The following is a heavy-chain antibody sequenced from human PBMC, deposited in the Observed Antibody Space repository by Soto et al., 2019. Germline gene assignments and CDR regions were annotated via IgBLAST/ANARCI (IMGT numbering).Heavy chain of an antibody. CDR3: AILGYYSGGSCDWRFDP. CDR1: GGTFSSYT. CDR2: IIPILGIA. Sequence: QVQLVQSGAEVKKPGSSVKVSCKASGGTFSSYTISWVRQAPGQGLEWMGRIIPILGIANYAQKFQGRVTITADKSTSTAYMELSSLRSEDTAVYYCAILGYYSGGSCDWRFDPWGQGTLVTVSS. D-gene: IGHD2-15*01. J-gene: IGHJ5*02. V-gene: IGHV1-69*02.